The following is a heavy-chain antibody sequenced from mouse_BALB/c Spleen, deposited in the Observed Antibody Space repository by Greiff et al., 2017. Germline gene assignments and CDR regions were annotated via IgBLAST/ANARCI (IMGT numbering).Heavy chain of an antibody. CDR1: GFTFSSFG. D-gene: IGHD2-4*01. CDR3: ARRDDYDVAMDY. CDR2: ISSGSSTI. J-gene: IGHJ4*01. Sequence: EVQLVESGGGLVQPGGSRKLSCAASGFTFSSFGMHWVRQAPEQGLEWVAYISSGSSTIYYADTVKGRSTISRDNPKNTLFLQMTSLRSEDTAMYYCARRDDYDVAMDYWGQGTSVTVSS. V-gene: IGHV5-17*02.